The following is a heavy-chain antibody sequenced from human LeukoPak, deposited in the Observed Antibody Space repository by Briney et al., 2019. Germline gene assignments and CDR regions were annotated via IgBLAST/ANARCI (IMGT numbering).Heavy chain of an antibody. D-gene: IGHD4-11*01. CDR2: ISGIGGST. CDR3: ASTYGMDV. CDR1: GFTFSSYS. Sequence: GGSLRLSCAVSGFTFSSYSMSWVRQAPGKGLEWVSSISGIGGSTYYAASVKGRFTISRDNSKNTLYLQMNSLRAEDTAVYYCASTYGMDVWGQGTTVTVSS. J-gene: IGHJ6*02. V-gene: IGHV3-23*01.